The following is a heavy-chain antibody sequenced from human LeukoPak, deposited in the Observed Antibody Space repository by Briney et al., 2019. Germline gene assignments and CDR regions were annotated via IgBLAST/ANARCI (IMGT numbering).Heavy chain of an antibody. Sequence: SETLSLTCGVSGDSISNTNWWTWVRQPPGKGLEWIGEVNLQGSTNHNPSLKSRVAISVDKSENHISLKLTSVTAADTAVYYCAREGGPYRPLDYSGQGTLVTVAS. J-gene: IGHJ4*02. CDR3: AREGGPYRPLDY. CDR2: VNLQGST. V-gene: IGHV4-4*02. CDR1: GDSISNTNW.